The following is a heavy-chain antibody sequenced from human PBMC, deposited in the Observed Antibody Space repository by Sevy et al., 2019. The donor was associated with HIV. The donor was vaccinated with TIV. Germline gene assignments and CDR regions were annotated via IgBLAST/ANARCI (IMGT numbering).Heavy chain of an antibody. Sequence: GESLKISCAASGFTVSSNYMSWVRQAPGKGLEWVSVIYSGGSTYYADSVKGRFTISRDNSKNTLYLQMNSLRAEDTAVYYCARGLVAASWFDPWGQRTLVTVSS. CDR3: ARGLVAASWFDP. J-gene: IGHJ5*02. CDR1: GFTVSSNY. V-gene: IGHV3-53*01. D-gene: IGHD2-15*01. CDR2: IYSGGST.